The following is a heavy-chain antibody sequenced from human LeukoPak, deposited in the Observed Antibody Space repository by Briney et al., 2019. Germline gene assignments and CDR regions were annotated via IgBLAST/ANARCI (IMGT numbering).Heavy chain of an antibody. Sequence: GGSLRLSCAASGFTVSGTYMSWVRQAPGKGLEWVSVIYSAGDTFSADSVKGRFTISRDNAKNTLYLQMNSLRAEDTAVYYCARGGFIWNDWNENYYFDRWGQGTLVTASS. CDR3: ARGGFIWNDWNENYYFDR. CDR1: GFTVSGTY. J-gene: IGHJ4*02. D-gene: IGHD1-1*01. CDR2: IYSAGDT. V-gene: IGHV3-53*01.